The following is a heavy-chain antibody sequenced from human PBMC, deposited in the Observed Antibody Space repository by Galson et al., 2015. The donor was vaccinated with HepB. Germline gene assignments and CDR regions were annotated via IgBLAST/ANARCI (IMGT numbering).Heavy chain of an antibody. D-gene: IGHD6-19*01. V-gene: IGHV3-33*08. CDR1: GFTFSSYG. CDR3: ARGIGSGWDGNWFDP. Sequence: SLRLSCAASGFTFSSYGTHWVRQVPGKGLEWVAVIWYDGSNKFYADSVKGRFTIFRDNSKNTLYLQMNSLRAEDTAVYYCARGIGSGWDGNWFDPWGQGTLVTVSS. CDR2: IWYDGSNK. J-gene: IGHJ5*02.